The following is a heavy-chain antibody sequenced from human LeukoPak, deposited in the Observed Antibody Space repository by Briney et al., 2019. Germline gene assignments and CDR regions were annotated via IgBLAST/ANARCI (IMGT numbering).Heavy chain of an antibody. CDR2: AYHTGRA. V-gene: IGHV4-39*01. CDR3: ARHPAY. J-gene: IGHJ4*02. Sequence: SETLSLTCTVSGASISTCDCYWGWIRQPPGKGLEWIGSAYHTGRADYNPSLKSRVTISVDTSKNQFSLKLTSVTAADTAIYYCARHPAYWGQGTLVTVSS. CDR1: GASISTCDCY.